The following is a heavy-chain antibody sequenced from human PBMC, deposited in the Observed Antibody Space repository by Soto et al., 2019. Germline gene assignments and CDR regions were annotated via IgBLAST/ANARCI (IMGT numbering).Heavy chain of an antibody. CDR1: GGTFRKFA. CDR3: ATGATGDFGDFDL. Sequence: QVQLVQSGAEVKKPGSSVKVSCKVSGGTFRKFAVSWVRQAPGQGLEWMGGVVPMFRTPNYAQKFQGRVTITADESTSTAYMELRSLRSEDTALYYCATGATGDFGDFDLWGRGTLVTVSS. J-gene: IGHJ2*01. CDR2: VVPMFRTP. V-gene: IGHV1-69*01. D-gene: IGHD7-27*01.